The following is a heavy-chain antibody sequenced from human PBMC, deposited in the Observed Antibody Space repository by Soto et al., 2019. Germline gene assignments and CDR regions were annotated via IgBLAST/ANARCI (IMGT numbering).Heavy chain of an antibody. J-gene: IGHJ3*02. CDR3: AHRVVGEDAFDI. Sequence: QITLKESGPTLVRPTQTLTLTCTLSGFSVNSSGVSVGWIRQPPGKALEWLALVYWDDDKRYRPSLESRLTITKDTSNNLVVLMMTNMDPVDTATYYCAHRVVGEDAFDIWGQGTLVTVSS. CDR2: VYWDDDK. V-gene: IGHV2-5*02. CDR1: GFSVNSSGVS.